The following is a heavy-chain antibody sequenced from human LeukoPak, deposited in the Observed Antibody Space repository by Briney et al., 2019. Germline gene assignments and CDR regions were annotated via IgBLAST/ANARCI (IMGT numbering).Heavy chain of an antibody. J-gene: IGHJ4*02. V-gene: IGHV1-3*01. CDR2: INAGNGNT. CDR1: GYTFTSYA. Sequence: ASVKVSCKASGYTFTSYAMHWVRQAPGQRLEWMGWINAGNGNTKYSQKFQGRVSITRDTSASTAYMELSSLRSEDTAVYYCASGYSSSSSFDYWGQGTLVTVSS. CDR3: ASGYSSSSSFDY. D-gene: IGHD6-6*01.